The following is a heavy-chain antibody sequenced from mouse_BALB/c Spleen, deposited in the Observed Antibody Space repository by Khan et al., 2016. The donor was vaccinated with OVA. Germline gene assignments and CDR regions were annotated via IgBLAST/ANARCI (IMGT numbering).Heavy chain of an antibody. CDR1: GFNIKDTY. CDR2: IDPANGNT. CDR3: TRDYWDVFAY. Sequence: VQLKQSGAEIVKPGASVKLSCTASGFNIKDTYMHWVKQRPEQGLEWIGRIDPANGNTKYDPKFQGKATLTADTSSNTAYLQLSSLTSEYTAVYYCTRDYWDVFAYWGQGTLVTVSA. V-gene: IGHV14-3*02. J-gene: IGHJ3*01. D-gene: IGHD4-1*01.